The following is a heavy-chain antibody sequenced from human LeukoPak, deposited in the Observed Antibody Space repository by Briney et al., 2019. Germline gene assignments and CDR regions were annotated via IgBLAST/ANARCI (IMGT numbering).Heavy chain of an antibody. CDR1: GGTFISYT. V-gene: IGHV1-69*02. CDR2: IIPIPGIA. Sequence: SVKVSCKASGGTFISYTISWVRQAPGQGLEWMGRIIPIPGIANYAQKFQGRVTITADKSTSTAYMELSSLRSEDTAVYYCARASSIAARPGDWGQGTLVTVSS. J-gene: IGHJ4*02. D-gene: IGHD6-6*01. CDR3: ARASSIAARPGD.